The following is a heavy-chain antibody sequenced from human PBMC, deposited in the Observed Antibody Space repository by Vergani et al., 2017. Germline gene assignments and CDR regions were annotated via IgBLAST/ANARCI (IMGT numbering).Heavy chain of an antibody. CDR2: IIPIFGTA. CDR1: GGTLSSYA. Sequence: QVQLVQSGAEVKKPGSLVKVSCKASGGTLSSYAISWVRQAPGQGLEWMGGIIPIFGTANYAQKFQGRVTITADESTRTAYMELSSLRSEDTAVYYCARGPHHRSGYPRAYNWFDPWGQGTLVTVSS. CDR3: ARGPHHRSGYPRAYNWFDP. V-gene: IGHV1-69*01. D-gene: IGHD3-22*01. J-gene: IGHJ5*02.